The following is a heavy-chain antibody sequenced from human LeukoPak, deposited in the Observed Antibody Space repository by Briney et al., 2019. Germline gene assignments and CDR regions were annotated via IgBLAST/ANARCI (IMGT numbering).Heavy chain of an antibody. CDR2: ISSSGSNI. CDR1: GFTLSDYY. V-gene: IGHV3-11*01. CDR3: ARRRDYFDY. J-gene: IGHJ4*02. Sequence: GGSLRLSCAASGFTLSDYYMSWIRQAPGKGLEWISYISSSGSNIYYADSVKGRFTMSRDNAKGSLYLQMNSLRAEDTAIYYCARRRDYFDYWGQGTLVTVSP.